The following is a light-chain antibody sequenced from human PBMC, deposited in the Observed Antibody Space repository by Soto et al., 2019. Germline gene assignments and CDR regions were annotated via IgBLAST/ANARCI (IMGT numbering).Light chain of an antibody. CDR2: DAS. Sequence: DIQMTQSPSTLSASVGDRVTITCRARQSISRWLAWYQQKPGKAPKLLIYDASSLEGGVPSRFSGSGSGTEFTLTISSLQPDDFATYYCQLYNIYSRTFGQGTKVDIK. V-gene: IGKV1-5*01. J-gene: IGKJ1*01. CDR1: QSISRW. CDR3: QLYNIYSRT.